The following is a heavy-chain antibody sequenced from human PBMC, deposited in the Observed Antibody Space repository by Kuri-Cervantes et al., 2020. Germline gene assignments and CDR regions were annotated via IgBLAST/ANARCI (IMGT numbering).Heavy chain of an antibody. V-gene: IGHV4-59*13. D-gene: IGHD2-15*01. CDR2: IYYSGST. Sequence: GSLRLSCTVSGGSISSYYWSWIRQPPGKGLEWIGYIYYSGSTNYNPSLKSRVTISVDTSNNQFSLKLSSVTAADTAVYYCARLGYCSGGSCQNEAFDIWGQGTTVTVSS. J-gene: IGHJ3*02. CDR1: GGSISSYY. CDR3: ARLGYCSGGSCQNEAFDI.